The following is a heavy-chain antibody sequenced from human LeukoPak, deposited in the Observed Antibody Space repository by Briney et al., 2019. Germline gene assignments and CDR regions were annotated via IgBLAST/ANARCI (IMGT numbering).Heavy chain of an antibody. Sequence: GGSLSLPCAASGFTFSSYWMSWVRQAPGKGLEWVANIKQDGSEKYYVDSVKGRFTISRDNAKNSLYLQMNSLRAEDTAVYYCARDTQVNYGDYDYWGQGTLVTVSS. CDR1: GFTFSSYW. D-gene: IGHD4-17*01. J-gene: IGHJ4*02. V-gene: IGHV3-7*01. CDR2: IKQDGSEK. CDR3: ARDTQVNYGDYDY.